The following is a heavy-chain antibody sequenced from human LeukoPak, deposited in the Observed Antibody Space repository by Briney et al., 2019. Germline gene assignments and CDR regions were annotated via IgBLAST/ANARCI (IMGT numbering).Heavy chain of an antibody. D-gene: IGHD3-22*01. CDR2: IIPILGIA. CDR3: ARDRVDYYDSSGYYDWAEYFQH. Sequence: GSSVKVSCKASGGTFSSYTISWVRQAPGQGLEWMGRIIPILGIANHAQKFQGRVTITADKSTSTAYMELSSLRSEDTAVYYCARDRVDYYDSSGYYDWAEYFQHWGQGTLVTVSS. J-gene: IGHJ1*01. V-gene: IGHV1-69*04. CDR1: GGTFSSYT.